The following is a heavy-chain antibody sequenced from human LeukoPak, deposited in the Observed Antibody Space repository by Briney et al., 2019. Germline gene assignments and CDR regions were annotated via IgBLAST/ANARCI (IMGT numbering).Heavy chain of an antibody. CDR2: IYTSGST. CDR1: GGSISSYY. Sequence: SETLSLTCTVSGGSISSYYWSWIRQPAGKGLEWIGRIYTSGSTNYNPSPKSRVTISVDTSKNQFSLKLSSVTAADTAVYYCARVPYSSGIVDPWGQGTLVTVSS. CDR3: ARVPYSSGIVDP. J-gene: IGHJ5*02. D-gene: IGHD6-19*01. V-gene: IGHV4-4*07.